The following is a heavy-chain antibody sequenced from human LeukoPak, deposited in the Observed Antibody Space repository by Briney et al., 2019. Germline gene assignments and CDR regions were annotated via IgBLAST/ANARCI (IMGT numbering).Heavy chain of an antibody. D-gene: IGHD5-12*01. V-gene: IGHV3-53*01. J-gene: IGHJ4*02. Sequence: GGSLRLSCATSGFTFSNYGMHWVRQAPGKGLEWVSVIYSGGSTYYADSVKGRFTISRDNSKNTLYLQMNSLRAEDTAVYYCARWRYSGYEGFDYWGQGTLVTVSS. CDR3: ARWRYSGYEGFDY. CDR2: IYSGGST. CDR1: GFTFSNYG.